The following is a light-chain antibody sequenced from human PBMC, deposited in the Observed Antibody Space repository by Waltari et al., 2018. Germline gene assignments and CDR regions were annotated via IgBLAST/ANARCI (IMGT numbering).Light chain of an antibody. CDR2: GGS. CDR3: QQYSISPRT. V-gene: IGKV3-20*01. Sequence: EIVLTQSPGTLSLSPGERATLPCRASQRISSSYIAWYQQKPGQAPRLLIYGGSTRATGVPDRFSGSGSGADFTLTISGLEPEDFAVYSCQQYSISPRTFGQGTKVEIK. CDR1: QRISSSY. J-gene: IGKJ1*01.